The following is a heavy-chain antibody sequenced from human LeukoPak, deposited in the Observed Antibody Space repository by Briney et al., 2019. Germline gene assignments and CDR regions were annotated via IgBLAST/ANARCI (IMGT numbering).Heavy chain of an antibody. CDR3: ARDRGYCSSTSCLPADAFDI. CDR1: GGTFSSYA. Sequence: VASVKVSCKASGGTFSSYAISWVRQAPGQGLEWMGWINPNSGGTNYAQKFQGRVTMTRDTSISTAYMELSRLRSDDTAVYYCARDRGYCSSTSCLPADAFDIWGQGTMVTVSS. V-gene: IGHV1-2*02. J-gene: IGHJ3*02. D-gene: IGHD2-2*01. CDR2: INPNSGGT.